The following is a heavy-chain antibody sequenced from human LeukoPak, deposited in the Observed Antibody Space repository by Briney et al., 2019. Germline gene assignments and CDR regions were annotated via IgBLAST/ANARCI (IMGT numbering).Heavy chain of an antibody. Sequence: PGGSLRPSCAASGFTFNSYAMSWVRQAPGKGLEWVSGISGSGGSTYYADSVKGRFTISRDNSKNTLYLQMNSLRAEDTAAYYCAKAANYDILTGYYNGRYLDYWGQGTLVTVSS. J-gene: IGHJ4*02. CDR2: ISGSGGST. CDR1: GFTFNSYA. CDR3: AKAANYDILTGYYNGRYLDY. V-gene: IGHV3-23*01. D-gene: IGHD3-9*01.